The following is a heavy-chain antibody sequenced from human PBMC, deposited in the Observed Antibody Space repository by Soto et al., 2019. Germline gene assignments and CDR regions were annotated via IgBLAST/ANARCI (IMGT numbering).Heavy chain of an antibody. CDR3: ARDSSSWFDTPYYFDY. CDR2: ISSSGSTI. V-gene: IGHV3-11*01. Sequence: GGSLRLSCAASGFTFSDYYMSWIRQAPGKGLEWVSYISSSGSTIYYADSVKGRFTISRDNAKNSLYLQMNSLRAEDTAVYYCARDSSSWFDTPYYFDYWGQGTLVTVSS. CDR1: GFTFSDYY. J-gene: IGHJ4*02. D-gene: IGHD6-13*01.